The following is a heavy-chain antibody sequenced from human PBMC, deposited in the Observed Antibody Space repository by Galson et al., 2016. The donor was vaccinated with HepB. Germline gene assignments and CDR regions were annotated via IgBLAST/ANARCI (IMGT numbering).Heavy chain of an antibody. CDR1: GGSVISGGYF. CDR3: ARASGWLVDY. J-gene: IGHJ4*02. CDR2: IDSSGST. V-gene: IGHV4-31*03. D-gene: IGHD2-21*01. Sequence: TLSLTCSVSGGSVISGGYFWTWIRHHPDKGLEWIGYIDSSGSTHYNPSLQTRVAISADPSKNQFSLKLVSVTAADAALYYCARASGWLVDYWGRGAPVPVSS.